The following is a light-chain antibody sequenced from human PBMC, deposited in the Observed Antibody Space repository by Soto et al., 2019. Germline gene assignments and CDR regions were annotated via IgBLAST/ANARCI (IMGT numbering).Light chain of an antibody. CDR1: ISDVGGYNY. V-gene: IGLV2-14*01. CDR3: TSYAGTAPHVV. CDR2: AVF. J-gene: IGLJ2*01. Sequence: QSALTRPASVSGSPGQSITISCTGTISDVGGYNYVTWYQHDPGKAPNVVSYAVFNRPSGVSKRVSGARSGNKASLTISGLQAEDERDYYCTSYAGTAPHVVFGGGTKLTVL.